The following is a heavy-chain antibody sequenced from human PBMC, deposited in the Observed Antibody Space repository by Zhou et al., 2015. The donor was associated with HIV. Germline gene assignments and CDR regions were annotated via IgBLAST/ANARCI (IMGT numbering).Heavy chain of an antibody. V-gene: IGHV3-48*01. CDR3: ARAQDQLRPFDY. D-gene: IGHD1-1*01. CDR1: GFTFSRYS. J-gene: IGHJ4*02. Sequence: EVQLVESGGGWYSLGGSLRLSCAASGFTFSRYSMNWVRQAPGKGLEWVSHISISSSTIYYADSVKGRFTISRDNARNSLYLQMNSLRAEDTAIYYCARAQDQLRPFDYWGQGTLVTVSS. CDR2: ISISSSTI.